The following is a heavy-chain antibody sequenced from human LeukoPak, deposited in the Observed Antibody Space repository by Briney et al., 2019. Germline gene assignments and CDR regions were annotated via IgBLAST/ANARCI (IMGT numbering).Heavy chain of an antibody. V-gene: IGHV3-23*01. J-gene: IGHJ4*02. Sequence: GGSLRLSCAASGFTFGSYAMSWVRQAPEEGLGWVSAISGSGGSTYYADSVKGRFTISRDHSKNTLYLQMNSLRAEDTAVYYCANHAIAVAWSNYWGQGTLVTVSS. CDR2: ISGSGGST. CDR1: GFTFGSYA. D-gene: IGHD6-19*01. CDR3: ANHAIAVAWSNY.